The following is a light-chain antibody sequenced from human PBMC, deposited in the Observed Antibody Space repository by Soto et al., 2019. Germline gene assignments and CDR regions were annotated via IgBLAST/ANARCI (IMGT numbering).Light chain of an antibody. V-gene: IGKV3-15*01. CDR1: QSVSTN. CDR2: GTS. Sequence: EIVMTQSPATLSVSPGERATLSCRASQSVSTNLAWYQQKPGQSPRLLIYGTSTRATGVPARFSGGGSETEFTLTISSLQSEDFAVYYCLQYNNWWTFGQGTKV. CDR3: LQYNNWWT. J-gene: IGKJ1*01.